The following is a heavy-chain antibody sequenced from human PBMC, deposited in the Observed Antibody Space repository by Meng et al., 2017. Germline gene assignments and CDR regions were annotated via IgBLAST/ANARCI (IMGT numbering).Heavy chain of an antibody. CDR1: GFTFSNYA. Sequence: GESLKISCAAPGFTFSNYAMIWVRQAPGKGLEWVANIKQDGSEKYYVDSVKGRFTISRDNAKNSLYLQMNSLRAEDTAVYYCARSLGDRAFDIWGQGTMVTVSS. V-gene: IGHV3-7*01. CDR2: IKQDGSEK. CDR3: ARSLGDRAFDI. D-gene: IGHD2-21*01. J-gene: IGHJ3*02.